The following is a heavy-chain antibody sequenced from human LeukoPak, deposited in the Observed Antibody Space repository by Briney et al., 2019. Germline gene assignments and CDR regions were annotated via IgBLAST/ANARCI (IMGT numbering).Heavy chain of an antibody. J-gene: IGHJ4*02. Sequence: GGSLRLSCAASGFTFSSYGMHWVRQAPGKGLEWVAVISYDGSNKYYADSVKGRFTISGDNSKNTLYLQMNSLRAEDTAVYYCAKDKRFPGIAAAGTLDYWGQGTLVTVSS. V-gene: IGHV3-30*18. CDR2: ISYDGSNK. D-gene: IGHD6-13*01. CDR1: GFTFSSYG. CDR3: AKDKRFPGIAAAGTLDY.